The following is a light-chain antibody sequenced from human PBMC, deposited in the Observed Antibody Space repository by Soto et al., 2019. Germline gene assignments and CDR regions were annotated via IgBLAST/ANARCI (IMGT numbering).Light chain of an antibody. CDR3: QQLHSFSRT. J-gene: IGKJ1*01. Sequence: DIVLTQSPGTLSLSAGERATLSWGASQSINSSSLAWYQQKPGQAPRLRIYGASSRATGIPDRFSGSGSGTEFTLTISSLKTEDFATYDGQQLHSFSRTFGQGTKVDI. V-gene: IGKV3-20*01. CDR2: GAS. CDR1: QSINSSS.